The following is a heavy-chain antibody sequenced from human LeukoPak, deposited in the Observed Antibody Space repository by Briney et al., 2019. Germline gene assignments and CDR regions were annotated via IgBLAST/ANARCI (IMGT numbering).Heavy chain of an antibody. V-gene: IGHV3-23*01. Sequence: GGSLRLSCAASGFTFDSYAMSWVRQAPGKGLEWVSTTTDGGISTYYADSVKGRFTISRDNPRNSLYPQMNSLRAEDTAVYYCAREGIAAAGTNYWGQGTLVTVSS. CDR2: TTDGGIST. D-gene: IGHD6-13*01. J-gene: IGHJ4*02. CDR1: GFTFDSYA. CDR3: AREGIAAAGTNY.